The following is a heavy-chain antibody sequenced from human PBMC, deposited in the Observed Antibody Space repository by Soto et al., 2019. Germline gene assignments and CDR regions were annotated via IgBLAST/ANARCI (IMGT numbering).Heavy chain of an antibody. Sequence: PWGSLRLSCSASGFTFSSYWMHCFRQAPRKLSLWVSRINSDGSSTSFADSVEGRFTISRDNAKNTLYLQMNSLRAEDTAVYYCARDAVQSGGLWVYYYYGMDVWGQGTTVTVSS. D-gene: IGHD1-1*01. CDR1: GFTFSSYW. J-gene: IGHJ6*02. CDR3: ARDAVQSGGLWVYYYYGMDV. CDR2: INSDGSST. V-gene: IGHV3-74*01.